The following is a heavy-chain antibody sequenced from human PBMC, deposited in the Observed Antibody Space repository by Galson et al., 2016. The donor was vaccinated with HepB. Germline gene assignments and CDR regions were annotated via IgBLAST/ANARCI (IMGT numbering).Heavy chain of an antibody. Sequence: SLRLSCAASGFTFSDFHMTWVRQAPGKGLEWVSDISNSGSTIYYADSVKGRFTISRDNAKNSLYLQMNSLRAEDTAVYYCARAYGSGWSYRGQGTLVTVSS. CDR3: ARAYGSGWSY. CDR1: GFTFSDFH. D-gene: IGHD6-19*01. J-gene: IGHJ4*02. CDR2: ISNSGSTI. V-gene: IGHV3-11*01.